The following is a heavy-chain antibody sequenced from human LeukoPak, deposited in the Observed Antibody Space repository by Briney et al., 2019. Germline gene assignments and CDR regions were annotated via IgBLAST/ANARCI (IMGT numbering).Heavy chain of an antibody. J-gene: IGHJ6*04. CDR2: IDWDDDK. CDR3: ARIRIVSHANLSSPLMDV. Sequence: SGPTLVNPPQTLTLTCTFSGFSLSTNGMCANWIRQPPGKALEWLARIDWDDDKYYSTSLKTRLTISKDTSKNQVVLTMINMDPVDTATYYCARIRIVSHANLSSPLMDVWGEGTTVTVSS. CDR1: GFSLSTNGMC. V-gene: IGHV2-70*11. D-gene: IGHD1-26*01.